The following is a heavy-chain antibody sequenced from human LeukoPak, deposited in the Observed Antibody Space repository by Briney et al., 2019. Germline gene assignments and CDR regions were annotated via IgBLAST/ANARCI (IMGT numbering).Heavy chain of an antibody. D-gene: IGHD2-2*01. CDR2: INPHSGGT. V-gene: IGHV1-2*02. Sequence: ASVKVSCKASGYTFTTYGISWVRQAPGQGLEWMGWINPHSGGTNYAQKFQGGVAMTRDTSITTAYMELSSLRSDDTAVYYCARDVGVYCSSTNCYASHYWGQGTLVTVSS. J-gene: IGHJ4*02. CDR3: ARDVGVYCSSTNCYASHY. CDR1: GYTFTTYG.